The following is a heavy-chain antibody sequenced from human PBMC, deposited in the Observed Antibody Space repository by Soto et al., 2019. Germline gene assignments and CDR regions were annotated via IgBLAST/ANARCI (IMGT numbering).Heavy chain of an antibody. CDR3: AKDGAIAAADYFFDY. Sequence: QVQLVESGGGVVQPGRSLKLSCAASGFTFSNYAIQWVRQAPGKGLEWVAVIASDGKDKRDADSVKGRFTISRDNSKNTVYLQMNSLRGEDTAVYYCAKDGAIAAADYFFDYWGQGSLVTVSS. V-gene: IGHV3-30*18. CDR1: GFTFSNYA. CDR2: IASDGKDK. D-gene: IGHD6-13*01. J-gene: IGHJ4*02.